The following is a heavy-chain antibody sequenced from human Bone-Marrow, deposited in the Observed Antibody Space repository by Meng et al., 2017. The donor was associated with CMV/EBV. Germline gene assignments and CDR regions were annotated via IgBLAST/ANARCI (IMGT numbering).Heavy chain of an antibody. Sequence: GESLKISCAASGFTFSNAWMSWVRQAPGKGLEWVGRIKSKTDGGTTDYAAPVKGRFTISRDDSKNTLYLQMNSLKTEDTAVYYCNLRFLDGYYYGMDVWGQGTTVTVSS. J-gene: IGHJ6*02. CDR2: IKSKTDGGTT. D-gene: IGHD3-3*01. V-gene: IGHV3-15*01. CDR3: NLRFLDGYYYGMDV. CDR1: GFTFSNAW.